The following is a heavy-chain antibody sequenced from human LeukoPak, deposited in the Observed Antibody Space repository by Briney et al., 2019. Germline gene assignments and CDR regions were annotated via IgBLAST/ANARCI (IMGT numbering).Heavy chain of an antibody. V-gene: IGHV4-39*01. J-gene: IGHJ4*02. Sequence: PSETLSLTCTVSGGSISSSSYYWGWIRQPPGKGLEWIGSIYYSGSTYYNPSLKSRVTISVDTSKNQFSLKLSSVTAADTAVYYCARLSKGGNSDYWGQGTLLTVSS. CDR3: ARLSKGGNSDY. D-gene: IGHD4-23*01. CDR2: IYYSGST. CDR1: GGSISSSSYY.